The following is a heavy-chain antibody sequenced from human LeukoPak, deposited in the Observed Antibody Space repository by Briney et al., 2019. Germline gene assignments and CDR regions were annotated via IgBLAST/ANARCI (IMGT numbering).Heavy chain of an antibody. Sequence: GASVTVSCTASGYTFTSYGISWVRQARGQGLEWMGWISAYNGNTNYAQKLQGRVTITTDTSTSTAYMELRSLRSDDTAVYYCAREGYYDSSGYFDFDYWGQGTLVTVSS. J-gene: IGHJ4*02. CDR1: GYTFTSYG. CDR2: ISAYNGNT. CDR3: AREGYYDSSGYFDFDY. V-gene: IGHV1-18*01. D-gene: IGHD3-22*01.